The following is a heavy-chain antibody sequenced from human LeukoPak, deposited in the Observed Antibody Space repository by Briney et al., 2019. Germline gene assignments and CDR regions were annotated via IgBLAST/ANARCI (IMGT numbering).Heavy chain of an antibody. J-gene: IGHJ4*02. CDR3: ASGSVVTALDQ. CDR2: IYYTGNT. Sequence: SETLSLTCAVSGVSITTYYWTWIRQPPGQALEWIGYIYYTGNTKYNPSLESRVTMSRDTSKNEFSLKIYSVNAADTAVYFCASGSVVTALDQWGQGTLVTVSS. D-gene: IGHD2-21*02. V-gene: IGHV4-59*01. CDR1: GVSITTYY.